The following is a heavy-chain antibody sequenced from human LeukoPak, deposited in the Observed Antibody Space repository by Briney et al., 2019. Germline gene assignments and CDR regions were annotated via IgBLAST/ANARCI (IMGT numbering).Heavy chain of an antibody. CDR2: ISGSGGST. D-gene: IGHD2-2*01. J-gene: IGHJ6*03. CDR3: AKDFLWCSSTSCQNYYYYMDV. Sequence: GGSLRLSCAASGFTFSSYAMSWVRQAPGKGLEWVSAISGSGGSTYYADSVKGRFTISRDNSKNTLYLQMNSLRAEDTAVYYCAKDFLWCSSTSCQNYYYYMDVWGKGTTVTVSS. V-gene: IGHV3-23*01. CDR1: GFTFSSYA.